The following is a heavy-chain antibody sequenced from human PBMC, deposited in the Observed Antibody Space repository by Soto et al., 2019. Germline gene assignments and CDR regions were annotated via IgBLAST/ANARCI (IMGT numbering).Heavy chain of an antibody. V-gene: IGHV3-23*01. CDR1: GFTFSSYA. J-gene: IGHJ2*01. CDR2: ISGGGGSA. D-gene: IGHD5-18*01. Sequence: GGSLRLSCAASGFTFSSYAMSWVRQAPGKGLEWVSGISGGGGSAHYADSVKGRFTISRDNSKNTLYLQMNSLRAEDTAVYYCAKPSATYGYTWYFDLWGRGTLVTVSS. CDR3: AKPSATYGYTWYFDL.